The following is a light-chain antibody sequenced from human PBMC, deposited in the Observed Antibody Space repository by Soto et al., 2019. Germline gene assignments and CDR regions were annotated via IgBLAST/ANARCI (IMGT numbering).Light chain of an antibody. J-gene: IGLJ1*01. CDR3: SSYTSSSTPYV. V-gene: IGLV2-14*01. CDR1: SSDVGGYNY. Sequence: QAASVSGSPGQSITISCTGTSSDVGGYNYVSWYQQHPGKAPKLMIYDVSNRPSGVSNRFSGSKSGNTASLTISGLQAEVEADYYCSSYTSSSTPYVFGTGTKLTVL. CDR2: DVS.